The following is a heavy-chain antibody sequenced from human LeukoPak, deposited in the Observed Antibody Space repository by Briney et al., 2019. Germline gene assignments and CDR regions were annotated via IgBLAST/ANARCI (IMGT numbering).Heavy chain of an antibody. V-gene: IGHV3-48*03. D-gene: IGHD3-10*02. CDR1: GFTFSNYE. CDR2: ISSSGSNI. CDR3: AELGITMIGGV. Sequence: GGSLRRSCAASGFTFSNYEMNWVPQAQGQGVEWVSYISSSGSNIYYADSVKGRFTISRDNAKNSLYLQMNSLRADDTAVYYCAELGITMIGGVWGKGTSVTISS. J-gene: IGHJ6*04.